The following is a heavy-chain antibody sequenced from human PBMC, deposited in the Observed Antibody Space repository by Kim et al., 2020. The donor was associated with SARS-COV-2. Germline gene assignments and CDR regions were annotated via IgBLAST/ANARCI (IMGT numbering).Heavy chain of an antibody. Sequence: SETLSLTCAVYGGSFSGYYWSWIRQPPGKGLEWIGEINHSGSTNYNPSLKSRVTISVDTSKNQFSLKLSSVTAADTAVYYCARGPGYSSGWYWGRNYGMDVWGQGTTVTVSS. CDR2: INHSGST. D-gene: IGHD6-19*01. CDR1: GGSFSGYY. CDR3: ARGPGYSSGWYWGRNYGMDV. V-gene: IGHV4-34*01. J-gene: IGHJ6*02.